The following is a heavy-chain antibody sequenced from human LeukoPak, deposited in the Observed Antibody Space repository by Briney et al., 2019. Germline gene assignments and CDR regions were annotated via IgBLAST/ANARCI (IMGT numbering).Heavy chain of an antibody. Sequence: GGSLRLSCAASGFTFSSYWMNWVRQAPGKGLVWVSRIASDGSSTTYADSVKGRFSISRDNAKNTLYLQMSSLRVEDMAVYYCARGRPHGNDYWGQGTLVTVSS. V-gene: IGHV3-74*01. J-gene: IGHJ4*02. CDR3: ARGRPHGNDY. D-gene: IGHD4-23*01. CDR2: IASDGSST. CDR1: GFTFSSYW.